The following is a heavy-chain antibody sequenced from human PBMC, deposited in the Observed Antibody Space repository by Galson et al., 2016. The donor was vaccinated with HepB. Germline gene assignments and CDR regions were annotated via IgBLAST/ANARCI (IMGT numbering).Heavy chain of an antibody. D-gene: IGHD2-21*02. J-gene: IGHJ4*02. CDR1: GASISSGVSY. V-gene: IGHV4-31*03. Sequence: TLSLTCNVSGASISSGVSYWSWIRQHPGKGLEFIGYISYSGNTYYIPSLKSRVTISADPSKNHFSLKLSSVTAADTAVYYCAGNPGGGGDGGNFDYWGPGTLVAVSS. CDR2: ISYSGNT. CDR3: AGNPGGGGDGGNFDY.